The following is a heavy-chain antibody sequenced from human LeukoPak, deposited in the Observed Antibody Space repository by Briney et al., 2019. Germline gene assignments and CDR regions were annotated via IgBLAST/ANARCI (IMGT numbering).Heavy chain of an antibody. J-gene: IGHJ4*02. V-gene: IGHV4-34*01. CDR2: ITRDGGT. Sequence: SETLSLTCGVYGGSFSGYYWSWIRQPPGKGLEWVGEITRDGGTNYNPSLKSRVTMSLDTSRNQFSLKLSSVTAADTAVYYCARGRGRYYGSGSYYTYWGQGTLVTVSS. D-gene: IGHD3-10*01. CDR3: ARGRGRYYGSGSYYTY. CDR1: GGSFSGYY.